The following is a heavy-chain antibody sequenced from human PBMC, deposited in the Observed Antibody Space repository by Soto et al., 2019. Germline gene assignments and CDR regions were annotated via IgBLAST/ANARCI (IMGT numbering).Heavy chain of an antibody. J-gene: IGHJ6*01. CDR3: AGTVVVGATGYFYYGMTV. D-gene: IGHD2-15*01. Sequence: PGESLKISCKGSGYSFTSYWIGWVRQMPGKGLGWMGIIYPGDSDTRYSPSFQGQVTISADKSISTAYLQWSSLKASDTAMYYCAGTVVVGATGYFYYGMTVWGQGTTVTVSS. CDR2: IYPGDSDT. V-gene: IGHV5-51*01. CDR1: GYSFTSYW.